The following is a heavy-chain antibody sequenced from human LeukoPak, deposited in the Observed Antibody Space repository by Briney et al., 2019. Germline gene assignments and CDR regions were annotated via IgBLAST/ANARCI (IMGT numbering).Heavy chain of an antibody. CDR2: ISSSGST. D-gene: IGHD2-21*02. V-gene: IGHV4-61*02. CDR3: ARFSSGKYCGGDCNDY. Sequence: PSETLSLTCTVSGDSISSGDYYWSWIRQPAGKGLEWIGRISSSGSTNYNPSLKSRVTISVDTSKNQFSLILNSVTAADTAVYYCARFSSGKYCGGDCNDYWGQGTLVTVSS. CDR1: GDSISSGDYY. J-gene: IGHJ4*02.